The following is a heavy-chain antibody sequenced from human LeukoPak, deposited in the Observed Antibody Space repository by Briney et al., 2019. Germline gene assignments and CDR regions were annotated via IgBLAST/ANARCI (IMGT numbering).Heavy chain of an antibody. CDR2: ISWDGGST. CDR1: GFTFDDYT. V-gene: IGHV3-43*01. CDR3: AKDRVSSRTFFYYYYYGMDV. Sequence: GGSLRLSCAASGFTFDDYTIHWVRQVPGKGLEWVSLISWDGGSTYYADSVKGRFTISRDNSKNSLYLQMNSLRTEDTALYYCAKDRVSSRTFFYYYYYGMDVWGQGTTVTVSS. D-gene: IGHD4-23*01. J-gene: IGHJ6*02.